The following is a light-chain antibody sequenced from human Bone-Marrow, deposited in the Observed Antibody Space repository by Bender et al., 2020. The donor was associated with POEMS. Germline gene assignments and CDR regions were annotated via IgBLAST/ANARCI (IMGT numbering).Light chain of an antibody. CDR3: SSYAGSNNLGV. Sequence: QSALTQPRSVSGSPGQSVTISCTGTSSDVGGYNYVSWYQQYPGKAPKLMVYEVIKRPSGVPDRFSGSKSGNTASLTVSGLQAEDEADYYCSSYAGSNNLGVFGGGTKLTVL. J-gene: IGLJ3*02. CDR1: SSDVGGYNY. CDR2: EVI. V-gene: IGLV2-8*01.